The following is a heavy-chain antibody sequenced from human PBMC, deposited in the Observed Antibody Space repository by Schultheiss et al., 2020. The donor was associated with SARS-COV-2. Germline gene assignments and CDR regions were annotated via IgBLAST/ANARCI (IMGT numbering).Heavy chain of an antibody. J-gene: IGHJ4*02. D-gene: IGHD2-2*01. CDR2: IYYSGST. Sequence: SETLSLTCAVSGYSISSGYYWGWIRQPPGKGLEWIGYIYYSGSTNYNPSLKSRVTISVDTSKNQFSLKLSSVTAADTAVYYCARGHCSSTSCYLDYWGQGTLVTVSS. V-gene: IGHV4-38-2*01. CDR1: GYSISSGYY. CDR3: ARGHCSSTSCYLDY.